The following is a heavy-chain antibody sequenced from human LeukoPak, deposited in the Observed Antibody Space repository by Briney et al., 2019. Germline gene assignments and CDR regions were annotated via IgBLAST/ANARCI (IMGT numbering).Heavy chain of an antibody. CDR2: ISLSGLT. V-gene: IGHV4-59*12. J-gene: IGHJ4*02. Sequence: SETLSLTCTVSGASIGSYYWSWVRQPPGQGLEWIGEISLSGLTNYNPSLKSRVTMALDKSKNHLSLNLTSVTAADTAVYYCSRENGAFSPFGYWGQGTLVTVPS. D-gene: IGHD2-8*01. CDR1: GASIGSYY. CDR3: SRENGAFSPFGY.